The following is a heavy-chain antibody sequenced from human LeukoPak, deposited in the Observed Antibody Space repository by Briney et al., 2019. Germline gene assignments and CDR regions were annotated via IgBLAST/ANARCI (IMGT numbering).Heavy chain of an antibody. V-gene: IGHV3-30*02. CDR1: GFTFSTYG. D-gene: IGHD2-2*01. Sequence: GGSLRLSCAASGFTFSTYGMHWVRQAPGKGLEWVAFTRYDEKNQYYADSVKGRFTISRDHAKNTLYLQMNSLRAEDTGVYYCAKDFCSSPSCSANYLDSWGQGTLVTVSS. CDR3: AKDFCSSPSCSANYLDS. CDR2: TRYDEKNQ. J-gene: IGHJ4*02.